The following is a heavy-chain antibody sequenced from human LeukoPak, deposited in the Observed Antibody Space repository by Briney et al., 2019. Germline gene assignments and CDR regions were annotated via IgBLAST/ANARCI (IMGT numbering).Heavy chain of an antibody. J-gene: IGHJ5*02. CDR3: AKSVGIAAAGTEWFDP. CDR2: IQYDDSEK. D-gene: IGHD6-13*01. CDR1: GFTFTFSTSG. V-gene: IGHV3-30*02. Sequence: PGGSLRLSCAASGFTFTFSTSGMHWVRQAPGKGLEWVAFIQYDDSEKSYADSVKGRCTTSRDNSKNTLYLQMNSLRAEDTAVYYCAKSVGIAAAGTEWFDPWGQGTLVTVSS.